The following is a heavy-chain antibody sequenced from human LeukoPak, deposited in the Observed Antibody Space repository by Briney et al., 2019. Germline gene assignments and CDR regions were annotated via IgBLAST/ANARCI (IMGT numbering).Heavy chain of an antibody. CDR1: GYTFASFD. V-gene: IGHV1-8*02. Sequence: ASVTVSCKASGYTFASFDINWVRQATGQGLEWMGWMNPKSANTGYARKFQGRVTMTRDTSIRTAYMELSNLRSEDTAVYYCARAQPGGFIYPFDSWGQGTLVTVSP. CDR2: MNPKSANT. CDR3: ARAQPGGFIYPFDS. D-gene: IGHD1-14*01. J-gene: IGHJ5*01.